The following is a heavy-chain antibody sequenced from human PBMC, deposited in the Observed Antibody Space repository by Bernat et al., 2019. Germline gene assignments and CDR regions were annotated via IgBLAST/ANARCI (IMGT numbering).Heavy chain of an antibody. Sequence: QVQLVQSGAEVKKPGASVKVSCKASGYTFINYGISWVRQAPRQGLEWVGWISADNGNTNYAQNFQGRVTMITDTSTTTAYMELRSLRSDDTAVYYCARLGNNYFVFVDYWGQGTLVTVSS. J-gene: IGHJ4*02. CDR3: ARLGNNYFVFVDY. CDR1: GYTFINYG. V-gene: IGHV1-18*01. CDR2: ISADNGNT. D-gene: IGHD5-24*01.